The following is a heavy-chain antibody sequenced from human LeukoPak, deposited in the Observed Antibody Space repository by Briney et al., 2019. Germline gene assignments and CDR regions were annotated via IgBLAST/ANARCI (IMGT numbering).Heavy chain of an antibody. J-gene: IGHJ6*02. D-gene: IGHD3-10*01. Sequence: GESLKISCEGSGYSFCNRWIGWVRQMPGKGLEWMGIIYPDDSDTIYNPSFEGQVTISADTSISTAYLQWRSLKASDTAMYYCARGAYGSGSSYIYYGMDVWGQGTTVTVSS. V-gene: IGHV5-51*01. CDR2: IYPDDSDT. CDR1: GYSFCNRW. CDR3: ARGAYGSGSSYIYYGMDV.